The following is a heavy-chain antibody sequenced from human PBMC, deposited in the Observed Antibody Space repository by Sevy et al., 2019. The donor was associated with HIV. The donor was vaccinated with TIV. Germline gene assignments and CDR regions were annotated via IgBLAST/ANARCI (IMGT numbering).Heavy chain of an antibody. J-gene: IGHJ3*02. CDR3: IIMGWHGGFDI. D-gene: IGHD4-17*01. Sequence: GGSLRLSCAASGFTFSNTWMSWVRQAPGKGLELVGRIKSKNDGGTTDYAEPVIGRFTISRDDSKSTLSLRMNSLKIDDTAVYYCIIMGWHGGFDIWGQGTMVTVSS. V-gene: IGHV3-15*01. CDR1: GFTFSNTW. CDR2: IKSKNDGGTT.